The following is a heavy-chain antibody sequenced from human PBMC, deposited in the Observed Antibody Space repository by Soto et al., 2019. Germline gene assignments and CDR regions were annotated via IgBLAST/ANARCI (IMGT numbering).Heavy chain of an antibody. CDR1: GGSFSGYY. J-gene: IGHJ4*02. V-gene: IGHV4-34*01. D-gene: IGHD6-13*01. CDR2: INHSGST. Sequence: SETLSLTCAVYGGSFSGYYWSWIRQPPGKGLEWIGEINHSGSTNYNPSLKSRVTISVDTSKNQFSLKLSSVTAADTAVYYCAGRHGGSIRGNKKYSSSWYYWGQGTLVTVSS. CDR3: AGRHGGSIRGNKKYSSSWYY.